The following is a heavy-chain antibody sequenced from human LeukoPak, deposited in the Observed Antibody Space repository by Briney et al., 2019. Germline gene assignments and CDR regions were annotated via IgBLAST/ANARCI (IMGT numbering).Heavy chain of an antibody. Sequence: ASVKVSCKVSGYTLTELSMHWVRQAPGKGLEWMGGFDPEDGETIYAQKFQGRVTITADESTSTAYMELSSMRSEDTAVYYCARSNRIVVPPAEYYYYYMDVWGKGTTVTISS. CDR1: GYTLTELS. CDR2: FDPEDGET. J-gene: IGHJ6*03. CDR3: ARSNRIVVPPAEYYYYYMDV. D-gene: IGHD2-15*01. V-gene: IGHV1-24*01.